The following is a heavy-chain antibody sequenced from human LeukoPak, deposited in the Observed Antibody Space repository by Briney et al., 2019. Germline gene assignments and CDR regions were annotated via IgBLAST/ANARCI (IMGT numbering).Heavy chain of an antibody. CDR3: ARDLIAVAGTGGDY. J-gene: IGHJ4*02. V-gene: IGHV1-69*13. CDR2: IIPIFGTA. Sequence: GASVKVSCKASGGTFSSYAISWVRQAPGQGLEWMGGIIPIFGTANYAQKFQGRVTITADESTSTAYMELSSLRSEDTAAYYCARDLIAVAGTGGDYWGQGTLVTVSS. CDR1: GGTFSSYA. D-gene: IGHD6-19*01.